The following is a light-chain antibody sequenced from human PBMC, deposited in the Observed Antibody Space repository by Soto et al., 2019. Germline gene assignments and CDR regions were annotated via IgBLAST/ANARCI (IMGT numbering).Light chain of an antibody. V-gene: IGKV3-20*01. CDR2: GAS. Sequence: EIVLTQSPGILSLSPGERATLSCRASQSVGSNYLAWYQQKPGQAPRLLVSGASSRATGIPDRFSGSGSGTDFTLTISILEPEDFAGYYCQQYGSSPFTFGQGTKLEIK. J-gene: IGKJ2*01. CDR3: QQYGSSPFT. CDR1: QSVGSNY.